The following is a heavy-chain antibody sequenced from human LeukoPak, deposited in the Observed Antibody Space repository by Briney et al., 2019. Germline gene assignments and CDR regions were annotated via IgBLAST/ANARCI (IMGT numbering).Heavy chain of an antibody. CDR1: GFTFSSYE. CDR2: ISGSGGST. D-gene: IGHD6-13*01. CDR3: AKPGYSSSWYRNFDY. Sequence: PGGSLRLSCAASGFTFSSYEMNWVRQAPGKGLEWVSAISGSGGSTYYADSVKGRFTISRDNFKNTLYLQMNSLRAEDTAVYYCAKPGYSSSWYRNFDYWGQGTLVTVSS. V-gene: IGHV3-23*01. J-gene: IGHJ4*02.